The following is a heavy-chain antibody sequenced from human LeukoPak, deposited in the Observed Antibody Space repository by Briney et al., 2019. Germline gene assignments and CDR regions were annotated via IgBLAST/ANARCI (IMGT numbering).Heavy chain of an antibody. Sequence: GGSLRLSCAASGFTFSSYSMNWVRQAPGKGLEWVSSISSSSSYIYYADSVKGRFTISRDNAKNSLYLQMNSLRAEDTAVYYCARVRVDTAMVFIWGQGTLVTVSS. J-gene: IGHJ4*02. CDR2: ISSSSSYI. D-gene: IGHD5-18*01. CDR1: GFTFSSYS. V-gene: IGHV3-21*01. CDR3: ARVRVDTAMVFI.